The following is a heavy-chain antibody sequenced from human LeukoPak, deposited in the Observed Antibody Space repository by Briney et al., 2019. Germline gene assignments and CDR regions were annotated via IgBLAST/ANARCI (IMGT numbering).Heavy chain of an antibody. CDR2: YYYDGST. J-gene: IGHJ3*02. Sequence: PSETLSLTCTVSGASISQHYWSWIRQPPGKGLEYIGYYYYDGSTNYTSSVRSRVTKLVDTSKNQFTLNLRSVTAADTAKYYCTRGITGHYRSMGGFAFDIWGQGTVVAVSS. D-gene: IGHD2-8*02. V-gene: IGHV4-59*11. CDR1: GASISQHY. CDR3: TRGITGHYRSMGGFAFDI.